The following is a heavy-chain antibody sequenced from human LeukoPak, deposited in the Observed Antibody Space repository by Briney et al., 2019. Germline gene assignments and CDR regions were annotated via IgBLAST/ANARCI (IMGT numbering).Heavy chain of an antibody. D-gene: IGHD5-18*01. V-gene: IGHV3-30-3*01. CDR1: GFSFSSYL. CDR2: ISYDGSNK. J-gene: IGHJ4*02. CDR3: ARDWNGYSFFDY. Sequence: PGGSLRLSCAASGFSFSSYLMHWVRQAPGKGLEWVAVISYDGSNKYYADSVKGRFTISRDNSKNTLYLQMNSLRAEDTAVYYCARDWNGYSFFDYWGQGTLVTVSS.